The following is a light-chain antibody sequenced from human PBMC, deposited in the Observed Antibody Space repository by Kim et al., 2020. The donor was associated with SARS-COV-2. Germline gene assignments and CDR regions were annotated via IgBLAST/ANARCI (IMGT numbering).Light chain of an antibody. CDR3: RVWDSSSDHPV. CDR2: YDS. Sequence: APGKTARITCGGNNIGSKSVPWYQQKPGQAPVLVIYYDSGRPSGIPERFSGSNSGNTATLTISRVEAGDEADYYCRVWDSSSDHPVFGGGTQLTVL. J-gene: IGLJ3*02. CDR1: NIGSKS. V-gene: IGLV3-21*04.